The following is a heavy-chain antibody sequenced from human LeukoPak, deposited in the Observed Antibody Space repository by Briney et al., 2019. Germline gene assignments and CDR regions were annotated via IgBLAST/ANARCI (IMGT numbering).Heavy chain of an antibody. CDR3: ARGRVYYYDSSGYYEH. J-gene: IGHJ4*02. CDR1: GFTFSAYW. CDR2: ISSSSSHI. D-gene: IGHD3-22*01. V-gene: IGHV3-21*01. Sequence: GGSLRLSCAASGFTFSAYWMSWVRQAPGKGLEWVSSISSSSSHIYYADSVKGRFTISRDNAKNTLYLQMNSLRAEDTAVYYCARGRVYYYDSSGYYEHWGQGTLVTVSS.